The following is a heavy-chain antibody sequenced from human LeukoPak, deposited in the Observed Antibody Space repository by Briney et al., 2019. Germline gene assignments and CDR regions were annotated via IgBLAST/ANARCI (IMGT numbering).Heavy chain of an antibody. CDR1: GFTFSSYA. V-gene: IGHV3-30*04. D-gene: IGHD3-22*01. CDR3: ARDPGYYDSSGYLGYYFGY. Sequence: PGRSLRLSCAASGFTFSSYAMHWVRQAPGKGLEWVAVISYDGSNKYYADSVKGRFTISRDNSKNALYLQMNSLRAEDTAVYYCARDPGYYDSSGYLGYYFGYWGQGTLVTVSS. CDR2: ISYDGSNK. J-gene: IGHJ4*02.